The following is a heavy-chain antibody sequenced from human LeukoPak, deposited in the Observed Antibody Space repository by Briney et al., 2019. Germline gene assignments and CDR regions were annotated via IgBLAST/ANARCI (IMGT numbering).Heavy chain of an antibody. CDR3: ARAGGEIYCSSTSCPNYHQYMDV. J-gene: IGHJ6*03. Sequence: SETLSLTCTVSGGSISSGSYFWSWIRQPAGKGLEWIGRIYTSGSTNYNPSLKSRITISVDTSKNQFSLKLSSVTAADTAVYYCARAGGEIYCSSTSCPNYHQYMDVWGKGTTVTVSS. CDR2: IYTSGST. V-gene: IGHV4-61*02. D-gene: IGHD2-2*01. CDR1: GGSISSGSYF.